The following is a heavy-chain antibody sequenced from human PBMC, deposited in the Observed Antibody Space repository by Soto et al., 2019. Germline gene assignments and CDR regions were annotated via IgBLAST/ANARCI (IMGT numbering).Heavy chain of an antibody. CDR3: ARDREYYDILTGYYKIRALSFSAAFDY. CDR2: IYYSGST. V-gene: IGHV4-39*02. CDR1: GGSISSSSYY. D-gene: IGHD3-9*01. J-gene: IGHJ4*02. Sequence: PSETLSLTCTVSGGSISSSSYYWGWIRQPPGKGLEWIGSIYYSGSTYYNPSLKSRVTISVDTSKNQFSLKLSSVTAADTAVYYCARDREYYDILTGYYKIRALSFSAAFDYWGQGTLVTVSS.